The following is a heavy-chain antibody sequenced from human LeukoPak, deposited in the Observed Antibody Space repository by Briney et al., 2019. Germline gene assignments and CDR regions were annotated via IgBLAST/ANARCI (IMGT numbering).Heavy chain of an antibody. V-gene: IGHV4-34*01. Sequence: SETLCLTCAVYGGTFSGYYWSWIRQPPGKGLEWIGEINHSGSNNYNPSLKSRVTISVDTSKNQFSLKLRSVTAADTAVYYCAGGTYYYDYYMDVWGKGTTVTVSS. CDR1: GGTFSGYY. CDR3: AGGTYYYDYYMDV. J-gene: IGHJ6*03. CDR2: INHSGSN.